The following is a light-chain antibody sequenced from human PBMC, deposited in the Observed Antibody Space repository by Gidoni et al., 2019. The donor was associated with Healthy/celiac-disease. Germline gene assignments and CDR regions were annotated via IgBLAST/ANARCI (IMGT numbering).Light chain of an antibody. V-gene: IGKV1-39*01. CDR2: AAS. J-gene: IGKJ1*01. CDR3: QQSYSTPLT. Sequence: DIQMTQSPSSLSASLGDRVTITCRASQSISYYLNWYQQKPGKAPNLLIYAASSLQSGVPSRFSGSGSGTDFTLTISSLQPEDFATYYCQQSYSTPLTFGQXTKVE. CDR1: QSISYY.